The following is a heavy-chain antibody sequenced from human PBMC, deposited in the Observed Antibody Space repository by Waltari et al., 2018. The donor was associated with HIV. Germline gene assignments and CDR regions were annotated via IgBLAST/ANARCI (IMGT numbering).Heavy chain of an antibody. V-gene: IGHV3-74*01. CDR2: ISSDGTRT. CDR3: ARDAVEWEPLNRMDV. CDR1: GFTFRTFW. J-gene: IGHJ6*02. D-gene: IGHD1-26*01. Sequence: QLVQTGGGSVQPGGSLGLSCVASGFTFRTFWMYWVRQGPGEGLMWVSRISSDGTRTSYAGSVQGRITVSRDNAKNTLFLQMNSLRVEDTAVYYCARDAVEWEPLNRMDVWGQGTTVIVSS.